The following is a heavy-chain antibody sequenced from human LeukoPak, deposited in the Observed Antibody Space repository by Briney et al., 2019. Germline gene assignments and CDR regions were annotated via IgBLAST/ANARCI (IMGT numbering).Heavy chain of an antibody. D-gene: IGHD3-3*01. CDR2: MDPNSGNT. CDR1: GYTFTSYD. J-gene: IGHJ6*02. CDR3: ARELATIFGVVTAPIYYYYGMDV. V-gene: IGHV1-8*01. Sequence: ASVNVSCTASGYTFTSYDINWVRQATGQGLEWMGWMDPNSGNTGYAQKFQGRVTMTRNTSISTAYMELSSLRSEDTAVYYCARELATIFGVVTAPIYYYYGMDVWGQGTTVTVSS.